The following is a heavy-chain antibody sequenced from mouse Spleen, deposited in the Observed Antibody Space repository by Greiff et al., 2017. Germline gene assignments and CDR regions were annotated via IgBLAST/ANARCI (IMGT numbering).Heavy chain of an antibody. CDR2: IYPGSGTT. CDR1: GYTFTSYW. Sequence: VQLQQPGAELVKPGASVKMSCKASGYTFTSYWITWVRQRPGQGLEWIGDIYPGSGTTPYYERFKNKAPLTVATSSSTASMQLTALPSVDSAVYYCARGMVRLDYWGQGTTLTVSS. CDR3: ARGMVRLDY. D-gene: IGHD1-2*01. V-gene: IGHV1-55*01. J-gene: IGHJ2*01.